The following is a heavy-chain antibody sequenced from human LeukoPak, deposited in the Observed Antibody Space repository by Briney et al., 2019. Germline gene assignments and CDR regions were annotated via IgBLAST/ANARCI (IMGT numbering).Heavy chain of an antibody. CDR1: DGSISSSSYY. D-gene: IGHD5-24*01. CDR3: ARGLIDGYNSHSLDY. CDR2: SNPSGDT. V-gene: IGHV4-39*07. Sequence: SETLSLTCTVSDGSISSSSYYWGWIRQPPGKGLEWIGESNPSGDTSYNPSLKSRVIIPLDTSKNQFSLKLSSVTAADTAVYFCARGLIDGYNSHSLDYWGQGTLVTVSS. J-gene: IGHJ4*02.